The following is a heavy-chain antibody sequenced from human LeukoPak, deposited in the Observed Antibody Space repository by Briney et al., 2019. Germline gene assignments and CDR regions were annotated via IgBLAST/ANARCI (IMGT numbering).Heavy chain of an antibody. V-gene: IGHV1-8*01. CDR1: GYTFTSYD. J-gene: IGHJ6*03. CDR2: MNPNSGNT. CDR3: ARDRRTTGTDYYYYMDV. Sequence: ASVKVSCKASGYTFTSYDINWVRQATGQGLEWMGWMNPNSGNTGCAQKFQGRVTMTRNTSISTAYMELSSLRSEDTAVYYCARDRRTTGTDYYYYMDVWGKGTTVTISS. D-gene: IGHD1-1*01.